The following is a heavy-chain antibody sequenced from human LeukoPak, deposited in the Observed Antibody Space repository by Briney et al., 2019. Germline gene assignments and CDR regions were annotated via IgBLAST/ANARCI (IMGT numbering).Heavy chain of an antibody. CDR2: IYYSGSA. D-gene: IGHD1-20*01. CDR3: ARDRPRVTGTPDAFDI. J-gene: IGHJ3*02. CDR1: GRSISSYY. Sequence: SETLSLTCTVSGRSISSYYRSWIRQPPGKGLEWIGYIYYSGSANYNPSLKSRVTISVDTSKNQFSLELSSVTAADTAVYYCARDRPRVTGTPDAFDIWGQGTMVTVSS. V-gene: IGHV4-59*01.